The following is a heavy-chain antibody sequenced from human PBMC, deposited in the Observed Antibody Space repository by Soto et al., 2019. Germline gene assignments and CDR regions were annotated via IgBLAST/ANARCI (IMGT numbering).Heavy chain of an antibody. D-gene: IGHD6-13*01. V-gene: IGHV3-73*01. CDR2: IRSKANSYAT. CDR3: TSVATAGFY. J-gene: IGHJ4*02. CDR1: GFTFSGSA. Sequence: EVQLVESGGGLVQPGGSLKLSCAASGFTFSGSAMHWVRQASGKVLEWVGRIRSKANSYATAYAASVKGRFTISRDDSKTTAYLQMNSLKTEDTAVYYCTSVATAGFYWGLGTLVTVSS.